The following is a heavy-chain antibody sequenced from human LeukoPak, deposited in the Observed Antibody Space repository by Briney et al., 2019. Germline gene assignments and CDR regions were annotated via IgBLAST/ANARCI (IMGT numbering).Heavy chain of an antibody. J-gene: IGHJ4*02. D-gene: IGHD3-16*01. CDR3: ARLGAIGGFDY. V-gene: IGHV3-7*01. CDR1: GLTFSSYW. CDR2: IKQDGSEK. Sequence: GGSLRLSCAASGLTFSSYWMSWVRQAPGKGLEWVANIKQDGSEKYYVDSVKGRFTISRDNAKNSLYLQMNSLRAEDTAVYYCARLGAIGGFDYWGQGTLVTVSS.